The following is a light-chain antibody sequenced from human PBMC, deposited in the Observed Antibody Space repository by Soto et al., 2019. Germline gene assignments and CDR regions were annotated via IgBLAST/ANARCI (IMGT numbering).Light chain of an antibody. V-gene: IGKV3-20*01. CDR1: QSVSSSY. Sequence: EIVLTQSPGTLSLSPGERATLSCRSSQSVSSSYLAWYQHKPGQAPRLLIYDVSSRATGIPDRFSGSGSGTDFTLTISRLEPEDLAVYYCQQYGSSPTCGQGTKVEIK. J-gene: IGKJ1*01. CDR2: DVS. CDR3: QQYGSSPT.